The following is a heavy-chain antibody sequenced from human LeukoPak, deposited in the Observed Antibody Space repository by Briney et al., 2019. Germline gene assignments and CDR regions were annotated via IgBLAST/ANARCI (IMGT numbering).Heavy chain of an antibody. CDR2: ISSGGSSI. D-gene: IGHD1-1*01. CDR3: ARGLLEV. J-gene: IGHJ4*02. Sequence: GGSLRLSCAASGFTFSSYAMSWVRQAPGKGLEWVSYISSGGSSIFYADSVKGRFTVSRDNAKNSLYLEMNNLRAEDTAVYYCARGLLEVWGQGTLVTVSS. V-gene: IGHV3-48*04. CDR1: GFTFSSYA.